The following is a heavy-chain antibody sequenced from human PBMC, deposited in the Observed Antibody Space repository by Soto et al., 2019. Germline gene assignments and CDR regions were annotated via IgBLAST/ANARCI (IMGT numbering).Heavy chain of an antibody. J-gene: IGHJ6*02. Sequence: GEALKISCKGSGYSFTSYWIGWVRQMPGKGLEWMGIIYPGDSDTRYSPSFQGQVTISADKSISTAYLQWSSLKASDTAMYYCASSIYYYYYGMDVWGQGTTVTVSS. V-gene: IGHV5-51*01. CDR2: IYPGDSDT. CDR1: GYSFTSYW. CDR3: ASSIYYYYYGMDV.